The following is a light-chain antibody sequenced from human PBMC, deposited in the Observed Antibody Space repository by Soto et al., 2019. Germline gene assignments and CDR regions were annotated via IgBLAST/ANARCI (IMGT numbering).Light chain of an antibody. CDR1: SSDVGTYNY. CDR3: SLYRGTNTPVL. V-gene: IGLV2-14*03. CDR2: DVS. J-gene: IGLJ2*01. Sequence: QSALTQPASVSGSPGQSITISCTGTSSDVGTYNYVSWYQHYPGKAPKVMIYDVSDRPSGVSTRFSGSKSGNTASLTISGLQAEDEAVYYCSLYRGTNTPVLFGGRTKLTVL.